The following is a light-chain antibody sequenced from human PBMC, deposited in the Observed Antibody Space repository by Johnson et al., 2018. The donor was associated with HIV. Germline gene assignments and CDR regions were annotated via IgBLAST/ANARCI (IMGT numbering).Light chain of an antibody. CDR2: DNN. CDR3: GAWDSSLNAYV. Sequence: QLVLTQPPSMSAAPGQRVAISCSGSSSNIENNYVSWYQQFPGTAPKLLIYDNNKRPSGIPDRFSGSKSGASATLDITGLQTGDEADYYCGAWDSSLNAYVVGAGTKVTVL. J-gene: IGLJ1*01. CDR1: SSNIENNY. V-gene: IGLV1-51*01.